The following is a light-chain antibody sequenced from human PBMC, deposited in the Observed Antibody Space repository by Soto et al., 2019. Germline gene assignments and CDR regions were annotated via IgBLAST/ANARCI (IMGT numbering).Light chain of an antibody. J-gene: IGLJ2*01. V-gene: IGLV1-44*01. CDR3: AAWDDSLNGVV. Sequence: QSVLTQPPSASATPGQRVTISCSGSSSNIGSNYVYWYQQLPGTAPKLLIYSNNQRPSGVPDRFSGSKSGTSASLAISGLQSEDEADYYCAAWDDSLNGVVFGGGTKLTV. CDR2: SNN. CDR1: SSNIGSNY.